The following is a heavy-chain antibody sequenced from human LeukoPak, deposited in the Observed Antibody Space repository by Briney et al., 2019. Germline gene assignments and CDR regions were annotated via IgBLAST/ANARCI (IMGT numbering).Heavy chain of an antibody. CDR1: GYTFTSYA. D-gene: IGHD3-10*01. CDR3: ARVTMVRGVIRAFDI. V-gene: IGHV1-3*01. Sequence: ASVKGSCKASGYTFTSYAMHWVRQAPGQRLEWMGWINAGNGNTKYSQKFQGRVTITRDTSASTAYMELSSLKDTAVYYCARVTMVRGVIRAFDIWGQGTMVAVSS. J-gene: IGHJ3*02. CDR2: INAGNGNT.